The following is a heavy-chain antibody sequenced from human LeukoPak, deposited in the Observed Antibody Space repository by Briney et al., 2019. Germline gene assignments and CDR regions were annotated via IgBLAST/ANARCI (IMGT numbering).Heavy chain of an antibody. V-gene: IGHV4-4*07. CDR1: GVSIQNYW. Sequence: TSETLSLTCDVSGVSIQNYWWSWVRKPAGKGLEWIGRIYTTGRTNYSPSFQSRVTMSIDVSSNQFSLTLRSVTAADTAVYYCARSGYTISAYHSDFWGQGAPVTVSS. J-gene: IGHJ4*02. CDR2: IYTTGRT. CDR3: ARSGYTISAYHSDF. D-gene: IGHD5-18*01.